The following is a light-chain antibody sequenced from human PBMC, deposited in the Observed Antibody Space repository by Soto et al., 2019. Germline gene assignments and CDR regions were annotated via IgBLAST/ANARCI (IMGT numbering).Light chain of an antibody. CDR2: DVS. CDR3: GSYTTSSNYV. CDR1: SSDVGAYNF. Sequence: QSVLTQPASVSGSPGLSSTISCTGTSSDVGAYNFVSWYQQHPDKAPKLMIFDVSNRPSGVSNRFSGSKSGNTASLTISGLQSEDEAEYYCGSYTTSSNYVFGTGTKVTVL. V-gene: IGLV2-14*03. J-gene: IGLJ1*01.